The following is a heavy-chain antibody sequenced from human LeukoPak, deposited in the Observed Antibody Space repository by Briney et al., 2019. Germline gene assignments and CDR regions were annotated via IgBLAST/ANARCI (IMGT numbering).Heavy chain of an antibody. J-gene: IGHJ4*02. CDR3: ARASTSWYTGDRYYFDY. V-gene: IGHV1-8*01. Sequence: ASVTVSFKASAYTFTSYDINWVRQATGQGLEWMGWMNPNSGNRGYAQKFQGRVTMTSNTSISTAYMELSSLTSEDTAVCYCARASTSWYTGDRYYFDYWGQGTLVTVSS. CDR2: MNPNSGNR. CDR1: AYTFTSYD. D-gene: IGHD6-13*01.